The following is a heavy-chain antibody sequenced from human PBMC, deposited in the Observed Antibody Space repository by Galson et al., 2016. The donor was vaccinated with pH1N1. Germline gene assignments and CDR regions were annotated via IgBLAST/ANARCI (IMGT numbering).Heavy chain of an antibody. CDR1: GFTFDDYA. J-gene: IGHJ5*02. CDR3: AKDSGWLYNWFDP. CDR2: ISWNSGSI. Sequence: SLRLSCAASGFTFDDYAMYWVRQAPGKGLEWVSGISWNSGSIGYADSVKGRFTISRDNAKNSLYLRTNSLRAEDTAFYYCAKDSGWLYNWFDPWGQGTLVTVSS. V-gene: IGHV3-9*01. D-gene: IGHD6-19*01.